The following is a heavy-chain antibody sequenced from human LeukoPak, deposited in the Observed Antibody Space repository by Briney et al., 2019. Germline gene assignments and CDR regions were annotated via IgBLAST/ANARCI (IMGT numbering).Heavy chain of an antibody. CDR1: GGSFSGYY. D-gene: IGHD3-16*01. J-gene: IGHJ4*02. Sequence: SETLSLTCAVYGGSFSGYYWSWIRQPPGKGLEWIGEINHSGSTNYNPSLKSRVTISVDTSKNQFSLKLSSVTAADTAVYYCVRVMRVYYFDYWGQGTLVTVSS. V-gene: IGHV4-34*01. CDR2: INHSGST. CDR3: VRVMRVYYFDY.